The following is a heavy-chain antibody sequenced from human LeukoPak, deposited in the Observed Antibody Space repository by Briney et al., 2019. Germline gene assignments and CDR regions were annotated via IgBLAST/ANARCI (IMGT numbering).Heavy chain of an antibody. J-gene: IGHJ4*02. CDR3: AILGYCSSASCYAVPN. CDR1: GGSFSSYY. D-gene: IGHD2-2*01. V-gene: IGHV4-34*01. CDR2: INHSGST. Sequence: PSETLSLTCAVYGGSFSSYYWSWIRQAPGKGLEWIGEINHSGSTNYNPSLKSRVTISVDTSKSQFSLKLSSVTAADTAVYYCAILGYCSSASCYAVPNWGQGSLVTVSS.